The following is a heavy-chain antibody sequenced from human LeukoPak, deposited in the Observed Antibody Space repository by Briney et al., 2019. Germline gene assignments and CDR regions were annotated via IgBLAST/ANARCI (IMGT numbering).Heavy chain of an antibody. D-gene: IGHD6-6*01. CDR3: ASHEGYSSSSVDY. CDR1: GFTFSSYA. V-gene: IGHV4-38-2*01. Sequence: GSLRLSCAASGFTFSSYAMSWVRQPPGKGLEWIGSIYYSGSTYYNPSLKSRVTISVDTSKNQFSLKLSSVTAADTAVYYCASHEGYSSSSVDYWGQGTLVTVSS. CDR2: IYYSGST. J-gene: IGHJ4*02.